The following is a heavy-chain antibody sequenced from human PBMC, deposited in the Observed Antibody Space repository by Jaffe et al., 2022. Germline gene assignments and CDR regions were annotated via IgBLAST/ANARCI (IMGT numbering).Heavy chain of an antibody. CDR1: GFTFSDHY. Sequence: EVQLVESGGGLVQPGGSLRLSCAASGFTFSDHYMDWVRQTPGKGLEWVGRSRNKANSYSTEYAASVKGRFTISRDDSKNSGYLQMNSLKTEDTAVYYCVRTSVNKPYYHHMDVWGKGTTVTVSS. V-gene: IGHV3-72*01. CDR3: VRTSVNKPYYHHMDV. D-gene: IGHD4-17*01. CDR2: SRNKANSYST. J-gene: IGHJ6*03.